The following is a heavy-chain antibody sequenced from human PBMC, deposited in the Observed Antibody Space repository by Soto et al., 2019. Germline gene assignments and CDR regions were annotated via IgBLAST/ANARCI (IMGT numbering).Heavy chain of an antibody. CDR2: VFSSGST. D-gene: IGHD4-17*01. CDR3: ARDLRGYGAGSDFDY. CDR1: GDSISNYY. Sequence: SETLSLTCTVFGDSISNYYWSWIRQPPGKGLEWIGYVFSSGSTNYNPSLKSRVSISVDTSKNQFSLELTSVTAADTAVYYCARDLRGYGAGSDFDYWGQGTLVTVSS. V-gene: IGHV4-59*01. J-gene: IGHJ4*02.